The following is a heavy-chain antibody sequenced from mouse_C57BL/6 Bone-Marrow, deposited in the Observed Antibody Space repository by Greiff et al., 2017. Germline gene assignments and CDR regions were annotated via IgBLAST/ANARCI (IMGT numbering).Heavy chain of an antibody. D-gene: IGHD2-3*01. CDR3: ARRWLLGFAY. CDR2: IYPGGGYT. CDR1: GYTFTNYW. Sequence: QVQLKESGAELVRPGTSVKMSCKASGYTFTNYWIGWAKQRPGHGLEWIGDIYPGGGYTNYNEKFKGKATLTADKSSSTAYMQFSSLTSEDSAIYYCARRWLLGFAYWGQGTLVTVSA. J-gene: IGHJ3*01. V-gene: IGHV1-63*01.